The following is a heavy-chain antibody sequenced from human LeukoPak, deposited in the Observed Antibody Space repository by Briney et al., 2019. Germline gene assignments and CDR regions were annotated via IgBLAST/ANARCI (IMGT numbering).Heavy chain of an antibody. CDR2: ISSNGGST. Sequence: TGGSLRLSCAVSGFTFSDYEMNWVRQAPGKGLEYVSAISSNGGSTYYANSVKGRFTISRDNSKNTLYLQMGSLRAEDMAVYYCARDFSWSSGAFDIWGQGTMVTVSS. V-gene: IGHV3-64*01. CDR3: ARDFSWSSGAFDI. CDR1: GFTFSDYE. J-gene: IGHJ3*02. D-gene: IGHD2-15*01.